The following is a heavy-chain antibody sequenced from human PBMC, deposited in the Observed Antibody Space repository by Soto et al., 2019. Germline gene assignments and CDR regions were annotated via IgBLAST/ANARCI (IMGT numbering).Heavy chain of an antibody. CDR3: ARSEGPSGWHYYHYGMDV. Sequence: EVQLVESGGGLVQPGGSLRLSCAASGFTVSSNYMSWVRQAPGKGLEWVSVIYSGGSTFYADSVKGRFTISRHNSKNTLYLQMNSLRAEDTAVYYCARSEGPSGWHYYHYGMDVWGQGTTVTVSS. CDR2: IYSGGST. CDR1: GFTVSSNY. V-gene: IGHV3-53*04. J-gene: IGHJ6*02. D-gene: IGHD6-19*01.